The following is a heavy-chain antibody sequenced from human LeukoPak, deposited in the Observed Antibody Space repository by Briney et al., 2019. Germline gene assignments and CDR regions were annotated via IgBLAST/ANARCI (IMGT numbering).Heavy chain of an antibody. Sequence: GGSLRLSCAASGFSLSAYWMTWVRQAPGTGLEWVANINPAGSETYYVDPVKGRFSIPRDNAKNLVYLQMNSLRAEDTAVYHCARFGYVAAVDVWGQGTPVTVSS. J-gene: IGHJ4*02. CDR2: INPAGSET. CDR1: GFSLSAYW. CDR3: ARFGYVAAVDV. D-gene: IGHD2-15*01. V-gene: IGHV3-7*01.